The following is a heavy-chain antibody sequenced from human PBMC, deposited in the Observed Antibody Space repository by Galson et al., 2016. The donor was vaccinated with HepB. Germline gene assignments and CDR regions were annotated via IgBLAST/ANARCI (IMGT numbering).Heavy chain of an antibody. V-gene: IGHV3-23*01. CDR2: VTTSGTDT. CDR3: AKEVGMRGFGEST. Sequence: SLRLSCAASGFTFSLYAMSWVRQAPGKGLEWVSAVTTSGTDTFYADSVKGRFTISRDNSKNTLYLQMNSLTVEDTAIYYCAKEVGMRGFGESTWGQGTLVTVSS. D-gene: IGHD3-10*01. CDR1: GFTFSLYA. J-gene: IGHJ5*02.